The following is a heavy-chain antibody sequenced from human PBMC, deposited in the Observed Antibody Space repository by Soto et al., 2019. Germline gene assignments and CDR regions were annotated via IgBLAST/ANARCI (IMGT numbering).Heavy chain of an antibody. V-gene: IGHV3-7*01. CDR1: GFTFSSYW. CDR2: IKQDGSEE. CDR3: AREIAARL. Sequence: EVQLVESGGGLVQPGGSLRLSCAASGFTFSSYWMSWFRQAPGKGLEWVANIKQDGSEEKYVDSVKGRFTISRDNAMNALYLQMNSLRVEDSAVYYCAREIAARLWGKGTTVTVSS. J-gene: IGHJ6*04. D-gene: IGHD6-6*01.